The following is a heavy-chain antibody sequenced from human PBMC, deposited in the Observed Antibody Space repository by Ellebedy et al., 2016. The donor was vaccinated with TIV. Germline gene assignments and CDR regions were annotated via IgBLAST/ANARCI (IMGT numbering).Heavy chain of an antibody. D-gene: IGHD6-13*01. J-gene: IGHJ4*02. CDR3: AKDSGYSSSWYGYYFDY. CDR2: ISWNSGSI. V-gene: IGHV3-9*01. CDR1: GFTFDDYA. Sequence: GGSLRLXCAASGFTFDDYAMHWVRQAPGKGLEWVSGISWNSGSIGYADSVKGRFTISRDNAKNSLYLQMNSLRAEDTALYYCAKDSGYSSSWYGYYFDYWGQGTLVTVSS.